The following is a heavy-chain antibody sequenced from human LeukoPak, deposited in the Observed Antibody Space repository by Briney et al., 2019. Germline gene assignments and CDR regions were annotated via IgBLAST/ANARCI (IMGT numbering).Heavy chain of an antibody. CDR2: INHSGST. D-gene: IGHD1-26*01. Sequence: SETLSLTCAVYGGSFSGYYWSWIRQPPGKGLEWIGEINHSGSTNYNPSLKSRVTISVDTSKNQFSLKLSSVTAADTAVYYCASFPPTTTTGYWGQGTLVTVSS. J-gene: IGHJ4*02. CDR1: GGSFSGYY. CDR3: ASFPPTTTTGY. V-gene: IGHV4-34*01.